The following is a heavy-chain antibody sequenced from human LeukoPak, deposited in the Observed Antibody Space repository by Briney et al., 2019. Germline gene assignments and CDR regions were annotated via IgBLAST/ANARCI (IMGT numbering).Heavy chain of an antibody. D-gene: IGHD2-2*01. J-gene: IGHJ4*02. CDR3: ARSRYCSSTSCYGFDYFDY. Sequence: GGSLRLSCAASGFTVSSNYMSWVRQAPGKGLEWVSYISSSGSTIYYADSVKGRFTISRDNAKNSLYLQMNSLRAEDTAVYYCARSRYCSSTSCYGFDYFDYWGQGTLVTVSS. CDR2: ISSSGSTI. V-gene: IGHV3-11*04. CDR1: GFTVSSNY.